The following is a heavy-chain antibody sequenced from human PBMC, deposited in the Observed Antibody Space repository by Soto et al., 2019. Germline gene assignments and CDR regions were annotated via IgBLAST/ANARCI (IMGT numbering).Heavy chain of an antibody. J-gene: IGHJ4*02. D-gene: IGHD6-13*01. CDR2: IYHSGST. V-gene: IGHV4-59*08. CDR1: GGSISSSY. CDR3: ARGSSSWWFDY. Sequence: QVQLQESGPGLVKPSETLSLTCTVSGGSISSSYWSWIRQPPGKGLEWIGNIYHSGSTDYNPSLKSRVTISVDTSKNQFSLKLSSVTATDTAVYYCARGSSSWWFDYWGQGTLVTVSS.